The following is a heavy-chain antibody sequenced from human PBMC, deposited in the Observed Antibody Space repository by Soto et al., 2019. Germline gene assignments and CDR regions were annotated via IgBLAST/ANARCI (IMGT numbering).Heavy chain of an antibody. D-gene: IGHD2-2*01. V-gene: IGHV3-15*01. CDR2: IKSKTDGGTT. Sequence: EVQLVESGGGLVKPGGSLRLSCAASGFTFSNAWMSWVRQAPGKGLEWVGRIKSKTDGGTTDYAAPVKGRFTISRDDSKNTLYLQMNSLKTEDTAVYYCTTDIVVPAAIRYYYYYGMDVWGQRDHGHRLL. CDR3: TTDIVVPAAIRYYYYYGMDV. J-gene: IGHJ6*04. CDR1: GFTFSNAW.